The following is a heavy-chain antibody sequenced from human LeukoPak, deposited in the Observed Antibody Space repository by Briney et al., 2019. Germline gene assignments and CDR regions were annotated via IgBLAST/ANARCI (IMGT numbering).Heavy chain of an antibody. D-gene: IGHD2-21*01. CDR3: ARGRAIDV. J-gene: IGHJ4*02. Sequence: GGSLRLSCVASGFTFTNNWMTWVRQAPGKGLEWVANIKQDESEIYYVDSVKGRFTISRDSARNLVYLQMNSLRVGDTAVYYCARGRAIDVWGQGTQVTVAA. V-gene: IGHV3-7*01. CDR1: GFTFTNNW. CDR2: IKQDESEI.